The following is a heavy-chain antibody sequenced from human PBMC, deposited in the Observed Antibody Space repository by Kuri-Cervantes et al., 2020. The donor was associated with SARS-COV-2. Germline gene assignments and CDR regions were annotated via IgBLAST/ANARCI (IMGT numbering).Heavy chain of an antibody. V-gene: IGHV4-39*07. CDR3: ARVMSTSSIAARPRPYYFDY. Sequence: ESLKISCTVSGGSISSSSYYWGWIRQPPGKGLEWIGSIYYSGSTYYNPSLKSRVTISVDTSKNQFSLKLSSVTAADTAVYYCARVMSTSSIAARPRPYYFDYWGQGTLVTVSS. D-gene: IGHD6-6*01. CDR2: IYYSGST. CDR1: GGSISSSSYY. J-gene: IGHJ4*02.